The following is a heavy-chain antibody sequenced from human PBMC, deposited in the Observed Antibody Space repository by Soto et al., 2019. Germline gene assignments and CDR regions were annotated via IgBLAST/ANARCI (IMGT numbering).Heavy chain of an antibody. CDR3: VKDDGGYPSTAPH. CDR1: GGSFGNYA. V-gene: IGHV1-69*05. CDR2: ISPMFHKA. D-gene: IGHD3-22*01. J-gene: IGHJ4*02. Sequence: SVKVSCKASGGSFGNYAINRLRQAPGQGLQWMGDISPMFHKANYEQTFQGRFTISKDISKNSLSLQLDSLGVEDTAVYFCVKDDGGYPSTAPHWGQGTLVTVSS.